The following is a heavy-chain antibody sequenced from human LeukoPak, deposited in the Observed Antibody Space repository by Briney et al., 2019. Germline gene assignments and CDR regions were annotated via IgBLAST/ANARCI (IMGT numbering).Heavy chain of an antibody. CDR1: GFTFSSYA. D-gene: IGHD3-9*01. Sequence: PGGSLRLSCAASGFTFSSYAMSWVRQAPGKGLEWVSAISGSGGSTHYADSVKGRFTISRDNSKNTLYLQMNSLRAEDTAVYYCAKHYDILTGYYKDYFDYWGQGTLVTVSS. V-gene: IGHV3-23*01. CDR2: ISGSGGST. CDR3: AKHYDILTGYYKDYFDY. J-gene: IGHJ4*02.